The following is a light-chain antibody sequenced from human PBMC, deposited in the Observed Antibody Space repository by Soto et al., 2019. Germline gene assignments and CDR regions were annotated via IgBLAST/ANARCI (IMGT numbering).Light chain of an antibody. CDR2: GAS. CDR3: QKYNSAPLT. J-gene: IGKJ4*01. V-gene: IGKV3-15*01. CDR1: QSVTN. Sequence: EIVMTQSPATLSVSPGERATFSCRASQSVTNLAWYQQKPGQPPRLLIYGASTRATDIPAKFSGSGSETEFTLTISSLQPEDVATYYCQKYNSAPLTFGGGTKVDIK.